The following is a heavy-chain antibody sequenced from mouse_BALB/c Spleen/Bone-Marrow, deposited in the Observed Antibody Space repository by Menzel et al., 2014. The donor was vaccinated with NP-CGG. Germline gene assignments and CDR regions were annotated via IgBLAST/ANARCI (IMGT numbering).Heavy chain of an antibody. V-gene: IGHV7-3*02. CDR3: ARDKGRVFFDY. CDR1: GFTFTDYY. Sequence: EVHLVESGGGLVQPGGSLRLSCATSGFTFTDYYVNWVRQPPGKALEWLGFIRNKANGYTTEYSASVRGRLTISRDNSQNILYLQMNTLRAEDSATYYCARDKGRVFFDYWGQGTTLTVSS. CDR2: IRNKANGYTT. J-gene: IGHJ2*01.